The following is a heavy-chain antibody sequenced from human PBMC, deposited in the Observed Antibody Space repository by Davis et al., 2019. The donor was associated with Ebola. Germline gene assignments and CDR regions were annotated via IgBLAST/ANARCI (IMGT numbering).Heavy chain of an antibody. Sequence: SETLSLTCAVYGGSFSGYYWSWIRQPPGKGLEWIGSIYYSGSTYYNPSLKSRVTISVDTSKNQFSLKLSSVTAADTAVYYCARRRGRNCSGGSCYWDYWGQGTLVTVSS. D-gene: IGHD2-15*01. V-gene: IGHV4-34*01. CDR1: GGSFSGYY. CDR3: ARRRGRNCSGGSCYWDY. CDR2: IYYSGST. J-gene: IGHJ4*02.